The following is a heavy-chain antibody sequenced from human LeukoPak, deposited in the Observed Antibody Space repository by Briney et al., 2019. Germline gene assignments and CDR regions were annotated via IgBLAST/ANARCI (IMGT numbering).Heavy chain of an antibody. D-gene: IGHD6-19*01. CDR1: TFSSYA. CDR3: ARYSSGLFDY. Sequence: TFSSYAMNLIRQPPGKRLEWIGSIYYSGSTYYKPSLKSRVTISVDTSKNQFSLKLSSVTAADTAVYYCARYSSGLFDYWGQGTLVTVSS. CDR2: IYYSGST. J-gene: IGHJ4*02. V-gene: IGHV4-39*07.